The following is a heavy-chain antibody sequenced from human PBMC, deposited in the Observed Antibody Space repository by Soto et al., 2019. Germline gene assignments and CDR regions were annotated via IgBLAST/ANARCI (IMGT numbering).Heavy chain of an antibody. CDR1: GGSFSGYY. Sequence: QVQLQQWGAGLLKPSETLSLTCAVYGGSFSGYYWSWIRQPPGKGLEWIGEINHSGSTNYNPSLKSRVPKSVDTSKNQFSLQLSSVTAADTAVSYCARGAVGPFDPWGQGTLVTVSS. CDR3: ARGAVGPFDP. CDR2: INHSGST. J-gene: IGHJ5*02. V-gene: IGHV4-34*01. D-gene: IGHD1-26*01.